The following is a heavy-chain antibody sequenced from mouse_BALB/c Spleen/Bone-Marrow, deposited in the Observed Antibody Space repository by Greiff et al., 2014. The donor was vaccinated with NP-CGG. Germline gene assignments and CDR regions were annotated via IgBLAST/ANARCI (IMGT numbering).Heavy chain of an antibody. D-gene: IGHD2-10*02. J-gene: IGHJ3*01. CDR2: LNPYNGGT. Sequence: VQLKESGPELVKPGPSVKISCKASGYSFTGYYMHWVKQSHGKSLEWIGKLNPYNGGTSYNQKFQGKATLTVGTSSSTAFMELHSLTSEDSLVYYCARQLYGNYAYWGLGTLVTVSA. V-gene: IGHV1S30*01. CDR3: ARQLYGNYAY. CDR1: GYSFTGYY.